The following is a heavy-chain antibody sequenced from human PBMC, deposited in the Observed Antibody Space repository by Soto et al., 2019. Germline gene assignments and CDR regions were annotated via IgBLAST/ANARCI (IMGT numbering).Heavy chain of an antibody. CDR1: GGTFSSYA. V-gene: IGHV1-69*06. CDR3: ARGPSKFGLVIIGWFDP. D-gene: IGHD3-3*01. J-gene: IGHJ5*02. CDR2: IIPIFGTA. Sequence: QVQLVQSGAEVKKPGSSVKVSCKASGGTFSSYAISWVRQAPGQGLEWMGGIIPIFGTANYAQKFQGRVTITADKSTSIAYMELSSLRSEDTAVYYCARGPSKFGLVIIGWFDPWGQGTLVTVSS.